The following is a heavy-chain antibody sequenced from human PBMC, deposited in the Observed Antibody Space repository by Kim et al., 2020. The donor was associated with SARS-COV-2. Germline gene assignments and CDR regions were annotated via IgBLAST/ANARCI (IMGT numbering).Heavy chain of an antibody. V-gene: IGHV2-70*17. CDR3: ARRRGARQQGGYFDH. CDR2: IDWDNDK. J-gene: IGHJ4*03. Sequence: SGPTLVNPTQTLTLTCTFSGFSLTTREMCVTWIRQPPGKALEWLARIDWDNDKFYSTSLKTRLTISRDTSKNQVGLTMTNMDPVDTATYYCARRRGARQQGGYFDHWGQGTLVTVSS. D-gene: IGHD2-15*01. CDR1: GFSLTTREMC.